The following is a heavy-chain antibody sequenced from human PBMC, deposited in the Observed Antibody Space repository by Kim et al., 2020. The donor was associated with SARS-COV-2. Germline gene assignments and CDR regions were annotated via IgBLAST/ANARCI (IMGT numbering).Heavy chain of an antibody. CDR3: ARLRSDWDAFDI. V-gene: IGHV4-59*08. J-gene: IGHJ3*02. Sequence: NTTPTLKSRVTISVGTSKNQFSLKLSSVTAADTAVYYCARLRSDWDAFDIWGQGTMVTVSS. D-gene: IGHD3-9*01.